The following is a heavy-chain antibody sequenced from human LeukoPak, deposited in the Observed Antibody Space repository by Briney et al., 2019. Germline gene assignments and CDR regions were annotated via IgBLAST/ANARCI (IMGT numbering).Heavy chain of an antibody. D-gene: IGHD6-13*01. Sequence: GGSLRLSCAASGFTFTNYWMHWVRQAPGKGLVWVSRINTDGSNTTYADSVKGRFTISRDDAENTLYLQMDSLRADDTAVYYCARSGVDSSSWMALYYFDYWGQGTLVTVSS. J-gene: IGHJ4*02. CDR2: INTDGSNT. CDR1: GFTFTNYW. CDR3: ARSGVDSSSWMALYYFDY. V-gene: IGHV3-74*01.